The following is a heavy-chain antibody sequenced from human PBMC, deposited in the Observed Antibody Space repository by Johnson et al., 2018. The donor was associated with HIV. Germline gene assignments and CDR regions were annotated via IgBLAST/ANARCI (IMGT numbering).Heavy chain of an antibody. Sequence: QVQLVESGGGVVQPGRSLRLSCAASGFTFSSYDMHWVRQAPGKGLEWVALISYDGSNKYHADSVKGRFTISRDNSKNTLYLQMNSLRAEDTAVYYCAREIEWELQNDAFDIWGQGTMVTVSS. V-gene: IGHV3-30*03. J-gene: IGHJ3*02. CDR1: GFTFSSYD. CDR3: AREIEWELQNDAFDI. D-gene: IGHD1-26*01. CDR2: ISYDGSNK.